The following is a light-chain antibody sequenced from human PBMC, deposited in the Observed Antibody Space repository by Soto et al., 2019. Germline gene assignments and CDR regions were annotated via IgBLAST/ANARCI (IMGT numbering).Light chain of an antibody. V-gene: IGLV2-23*02. CDR2: GVT. J-gene: IGLJ1*01. Sequence: QSVLTQPASVSGSPGQSITISCTGDSSDVGSYDLVSWYQQHPDKAPQLMIYGVTKRPSGVSNRFSGSKSGNTASLTISGLQTEDEADYYCCSYAGRSHYVFGTGTKVTV. CDR3: CSYAGRSHYV. CDR1: SSDVGSYDL.